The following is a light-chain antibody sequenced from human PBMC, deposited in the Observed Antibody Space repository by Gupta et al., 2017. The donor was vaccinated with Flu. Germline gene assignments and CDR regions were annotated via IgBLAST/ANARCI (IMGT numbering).Light chain of an antibody. CDR1: QIVSTS. Sequence: EIVLTQSPATLSLSPGERATLSCRASQIVSTSLAWYQQKPGQAPRLLFYDASNRATGVPGRFSASGTGADFVLTISGLEPEDFAVYYCQHRSNWPPLTFGGVTKVEIK. CDR2: DAS. CDR3: QHRSNWPPLT. J-gene: IGKJ4*01. V-gene: IGKV3-11*01.